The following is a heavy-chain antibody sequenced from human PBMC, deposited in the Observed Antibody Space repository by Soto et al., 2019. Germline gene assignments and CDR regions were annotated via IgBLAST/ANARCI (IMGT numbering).Heavy chain of an antibody. V-gene: IGHV4-4*02. Sequence: SETLSLTCAVSGGSISSINWWSWVRQPPGKGLEWIGEIYHSGSTNYNPSLKSRVTISVDKSKNQFSLKLSSVTAADTAVYYCARATDFWSGYRRWGMDVWGQGTTVTVSS. D-gene: IGHD3-3*01. CDR2: IYHSGST. J-gene: IGHJ6*02. CDR3: ARATDFWSGYRRWGMDV. CDR1: GGSISSINW.